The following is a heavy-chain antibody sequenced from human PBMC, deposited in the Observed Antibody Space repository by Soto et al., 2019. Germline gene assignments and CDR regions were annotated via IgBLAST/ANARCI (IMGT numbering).Heavy chain of an antibody. J-gene: IGHJ6*02. CDR1: GGTISSGGYY. V-gene: IGHV4-31*03. Sequence: SETLSLTCTVSGGTISSGGYYWIRIPQRQGKGLEWIGYIYDSGSTYYNPSLKSGVTISVETSKNQFLLKLSSVTAADTAVYYCGRGTWYSSSDYYGMDVWGQGATVTVSS. D-gene: IGHD6-6*01. CDR2: IYDSGST. CDR3: GRGTWYSSSDYYGMDV.